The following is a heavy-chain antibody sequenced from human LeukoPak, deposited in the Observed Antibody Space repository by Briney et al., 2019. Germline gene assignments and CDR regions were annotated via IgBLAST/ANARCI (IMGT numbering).Heavy chain of an antibody. D-gene: IGHD3-22*01. CDR2: IIPIFGTA. CDR1: GGTFSSYA. V-gene: IGHV1-69*01. CDR3: ARNRYYYDSSGTYLDY. J-gene: IGHJ4*02. Sequence: VASVKVSCKASGGTFSSYAISWGRQAPGQGLEWVGGIIPIFGTANYAQKFQGRVTITADESTSTAYMELSSLRSEDTAVYYCARNRYYYDSSGTYLDYWGQGTLVTVSS.